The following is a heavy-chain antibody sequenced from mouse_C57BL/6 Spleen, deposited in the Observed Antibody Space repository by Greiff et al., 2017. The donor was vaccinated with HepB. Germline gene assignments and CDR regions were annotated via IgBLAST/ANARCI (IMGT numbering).Heavy chain of an antibody. CDR3: ARPNSYAMDY. J-gene: IGHJ4*01. CDR2: IRNKANGYTT. Sequence: DVQLVESGGGLVQPGGSLSLSCAASGFTFTDYYMSWVRQPPGKALEWLGFIRNKANGYTTEYSASVKGRFTISRDNSQSILYLQMNALRAEDSATYYCARPNSYAMDYWGQGTSVTVSS. V-gene: IGHV7-3*01. D-gene: IGHD4-1*01. CDR1: GFTFTDYY.